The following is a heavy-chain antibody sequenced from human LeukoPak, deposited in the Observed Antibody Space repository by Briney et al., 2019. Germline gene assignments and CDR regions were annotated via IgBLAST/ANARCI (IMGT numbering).Heavy chain of an antibody. CDR2: IIPIFGTA. V-gene: IGHV1-69*05. J-gene: IGHJ4*02. CDR1: GGTFISYA. D-gene: IGHD5-18*01. Sequence: ASVKVSCKASGGTFISYAISWVRQAPGQGLEWMGGIIPIFGTANYAQKFQGRVTITTDESASTAYMELSSLRSEDTAVYYCASSGRGYSYGLADWGQGTLVTVSS. CDR3: ASSGRGYSYGLAD.